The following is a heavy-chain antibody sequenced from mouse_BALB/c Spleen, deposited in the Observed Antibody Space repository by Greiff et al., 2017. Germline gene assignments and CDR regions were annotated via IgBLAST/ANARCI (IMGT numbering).Heavy chain of an antibody. J-gene: IGHJ2*01. CDR1: GFTFSSYG. CDR2: ISSGGSYT. V-gene: IGHV5-6*01. Sequence: EVQVVESGGDLVKPGGSLKLSCAASGFTFSSYGMSWVRQTPDKRLEWVATISSGGSYTYYPDSVKGRFTISRDNAKNTLYLQMSSLKSEDTAMYYCARHYGCFDYWGQGTTLTVSS. CDR3: ARHYGCFDY. D-gene: IGHD2-2*01.